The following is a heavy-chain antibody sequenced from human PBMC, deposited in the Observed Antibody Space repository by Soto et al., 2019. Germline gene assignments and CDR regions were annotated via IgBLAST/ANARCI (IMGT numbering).Heavy chain of an antibody. J-gene: IGHJ4*02. CDR1: GYTFTGYS. Sequence: QVQLVQSGAEVKKPGASVKVSCKASGYTFTGYSAGWVRQAPGQGLEWMGWISAYNGNTNYAQKFQDRLTMTTDASTSTAYMELRSLRSDDTAVYYCARPSGSYGDYAWSLKYWGQGTLVTVSS. V-gene: IGHV1-18*01. CDR2: ISAYNGNT. D-gene: IGHD4-17*01. CDR3: ARPSGSYGDYAWSLKY.